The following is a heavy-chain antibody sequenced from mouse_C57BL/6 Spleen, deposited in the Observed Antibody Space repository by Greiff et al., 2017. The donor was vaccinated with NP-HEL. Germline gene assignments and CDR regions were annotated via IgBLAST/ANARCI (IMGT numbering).Heavy chain of an antibody. CDR3: ASRGTYGSRGAMDY. V-gene: IGHV5-17*01. CDR1: GFTFSDYG. CDR2: ISSGSSTI. Sequence: EVHLVESGGGLVKPGGSLKLSCAASGFTFSDYGMHWVRQAPEKGLEWVAYISSGSSTIYYADTVKGRFTISRDNAKNTLFLQMTSLRSEDTAMYYCASRGTYGSRGAMDYWGQGTSVTVAS. J-gene: IGHJ4*01. D-gene: IGHD1-1*01.